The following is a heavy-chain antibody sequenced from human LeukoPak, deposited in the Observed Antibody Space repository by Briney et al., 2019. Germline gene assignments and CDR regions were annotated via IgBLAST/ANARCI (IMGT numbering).Heavy chain of an antibody. Sequence: ASVKVSCKASGGTFSSYAISWVRQAPGQGLEWMGWISAYNGNTNYAQKLQGRVTMTTDTSTSTAYMELRSLRSDDTAVYYCARDGTTVGAGTYYYYMDVWGKGTTVTVSS. CDR1: GGTFSSYA. CDR2: ISAYNGNT. J-gene: IGHJ6*03. D-gene: IGHD4-11*01. CDR3: ARDGTTVGAGTYYYYMDV. V-gene: IGHV1-18*01.